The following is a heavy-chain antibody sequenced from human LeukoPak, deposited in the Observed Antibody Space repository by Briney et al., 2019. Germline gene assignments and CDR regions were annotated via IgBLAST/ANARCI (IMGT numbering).Heavy chain of an antibody. CDR1: GGSMIKYF. CDR2: IYSTGST. D-gene: IGHD3-22*01. V-gene: IGHV4-59*04. J-gene: IGHJ4*02. CDR3: ARWSRDHNYYSSGYSYFFDY. Sequence: SETLSLTCTVSGGSMIKYFWNWFRQPPGKGLEWLGYIYSTGSTYHNPSLKSRLSMSVDTFRNQFSLKLSSVTGADTAVYYCARWSRDHNYYSSGYSYFFDYWGQGTLVSVSS.